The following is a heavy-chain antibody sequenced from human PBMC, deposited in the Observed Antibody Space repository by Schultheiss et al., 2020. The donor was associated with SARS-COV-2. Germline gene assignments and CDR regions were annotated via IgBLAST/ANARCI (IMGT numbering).Heavy chain of an antibody. CDR1: GGSISSSNW. CDR2: IYHSGST. D-gene: IGHD4-11*01. Sequence: SETLSLTCAVSGGSISSSNWWSWVRQPPGKGLEWIGEIYHSGSTNYNPSLKSRVTISVDKSKNQFSLKLSSVTAADTAVYYCARGYSNSKPYYYYGMDVWGQGTTVTVSS. CDR3: ARGYSNSKPYYYYGMDV. V-gene: IGHV4-4*02. J-gene: IGHJ6*02.